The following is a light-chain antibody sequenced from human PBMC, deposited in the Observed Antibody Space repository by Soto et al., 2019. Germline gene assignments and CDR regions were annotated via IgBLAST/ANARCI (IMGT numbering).Light chain of an antibody. CDR2: GAS. CDR1: PSVSSSY. Sequence: EIALTQSRGTPALSPGERATRSCRASPSVSSSYLAWYQQKPGQAPRLLIDGASSRATGITDRFSGSGSGTDFTLTISRLEPEDFAVYYCQQYGSSCTFGPGTKVDIK. V-gene: IGKV3-20*01. CDR3: QQYGSSCT. J-gene: IGKJ3*01.